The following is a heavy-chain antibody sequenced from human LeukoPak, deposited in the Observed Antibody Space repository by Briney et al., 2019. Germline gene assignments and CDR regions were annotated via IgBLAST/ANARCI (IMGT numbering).Heavy chain of an antibody. CDR3: ARDQGMFDY. Sequence: SETLSLTCTVSVGSISSSSYYWGWIRQPPGKGLEWIGSIYYSGSTYYNPSLKSRVTISVDTSKNQFSLKLSYVTAADTGVYYCARDQGMFDYWGQGTLVTVSS. CDR1: VGSISSSSYY. V-gene: IGHV4-39*07. CDR2: IYYSGST. J-gene: IGHJ4*02. D-gene: IGHD3-10*01.